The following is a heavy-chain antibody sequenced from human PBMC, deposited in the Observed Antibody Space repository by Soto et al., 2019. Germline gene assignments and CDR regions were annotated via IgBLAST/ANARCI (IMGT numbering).Heavy chain of an antibody. D-gene: IGHD2-15*01. CDR3: ARWYGGTLDY. CDR2: IYYSWST. J-gene: IGHJ4*02. Sequence: QVQLQESGPGLVKPSETLSLTCTVSGGSISSYYWSWIRQPPGKGLEWIGYIYYSWSTNYNPSLKSRFTISVDTSKIQFSLKLSSVTAADTAVYYCARWYGGTLDYWGQGTLVTVSS. V-gene: IGHV4-59*01. CDR1: GGSISSYY.